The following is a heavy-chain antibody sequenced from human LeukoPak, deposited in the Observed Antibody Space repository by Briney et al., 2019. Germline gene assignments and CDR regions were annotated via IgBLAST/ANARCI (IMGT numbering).Heavy chain of an antibody. CDR1: GGSISSYY. V-gene: IGHV4-59*01. CDR3: ARNDAFDI. J-gene: IGHJ3*02. Sequence: SETLSLTCTVSGGSISSYYWSWIRQPPGKGLEWIGYIYYSGSTNYNPSLKSRVTISVDTSKNQFSLKLSSVTAADTAVYYCARNDAFDIRGQGTMVTVSS. CDR2: IYYSGST.